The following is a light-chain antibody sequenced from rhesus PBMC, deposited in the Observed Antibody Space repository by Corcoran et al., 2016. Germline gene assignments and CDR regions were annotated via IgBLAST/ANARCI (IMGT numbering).Light chain of an antibody. J-gene: IGLJ1*01. CDR3: CSSAGSYTYI. CDR1: SSDIGGYNY. CDR2: EVS. V-gene: IGLV2-32*01. Sequence: QAALTQRRSVSGSPGQSVTISCTGTSSDIGGYNYVSWYQQHPGTAPKLMIYEVSKRPSGVSDRFSGSKSGNTASLTISGLPAEDDAEYYCCSSAGSYTYIFGAGTRLTVL.